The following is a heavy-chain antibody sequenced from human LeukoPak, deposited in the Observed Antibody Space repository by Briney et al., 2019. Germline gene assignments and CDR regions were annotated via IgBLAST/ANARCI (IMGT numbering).Heavy chain of an antibody. D-gene: IGHD6-19*01. CDR3: ASPIAVAANTNAFDI. J-gene: IGHJ3*02. CDR1: GFTFSTYA. CDR2: VTSDGSNK. V-gene: IGHV3-30-3*01. Sequence: GGSLRLSCAASGFTFSTYAMHWVRQAPGKGLEWVAVVTSDGSNKYYADSVKGRSTISRDNSKNTLYLQMDSLRAEDTAVYYCASPIAVAANTNAFDIWGQGTMVTVSS.